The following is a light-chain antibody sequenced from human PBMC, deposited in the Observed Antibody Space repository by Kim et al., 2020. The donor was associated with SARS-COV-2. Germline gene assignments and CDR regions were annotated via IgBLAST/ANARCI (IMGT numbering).Light chain of an antibody. CDR1: SIDVCAYVY. V-gene: IGLV2-14*03. J-gene: IGLJ3*02. Sequence: GPSITISCTGSSIDVCAYVYVSWYQQPPGKAPKLMIHDFNDRPSGVSNRFSGSKSGNTASLTISGLQAEDEADYYCSSYTNSDTLVFGGGTQLTVL. CDR2: DFN. CDR3: SSYTNSDTLV.